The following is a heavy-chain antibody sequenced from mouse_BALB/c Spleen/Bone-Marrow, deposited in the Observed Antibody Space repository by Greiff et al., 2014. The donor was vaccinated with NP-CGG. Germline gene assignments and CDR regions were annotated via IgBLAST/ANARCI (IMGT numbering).Heavy chain of an antibody. CDR1: GFSLTTYG. CDR2: IWTCGST. J-gene: IGHJ2*01. Sequence: QVQLQQSGPGLVQPSQSLSITCTASGFSLTTYGVHWVRQSPGKGLEWLGVIWTCGSTDYNAAFISRLNISKDNSKSQVFFEMNSLRANDTAIYYCARNHRGYYFDYWGQGTTLTVSS. CDR3: ARNHRGYYFDY. V-gene: IGHV2-2*02. D-gene: IGHD3-1*01.